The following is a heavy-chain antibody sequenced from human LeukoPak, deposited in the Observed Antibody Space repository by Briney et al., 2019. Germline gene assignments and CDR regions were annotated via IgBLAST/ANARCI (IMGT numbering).Heavy chain of an antibody. D-gene: IGHD6-19*01. J-gene: IGHJ4*02. CDR3: ARDQGPYVYSSVWGTHDY. V-gene: IGHV3-74*01. CDR1: GFTFSSYW. CDR2: INSDGSST. Sequence: GGSLRLSCAASGFTFSSYWMHWVRQAPGKGLVWVSRINSDGSSTSYADSVKGRFTISRDNAKNTLYLQMNSLRAEDTAVYYCARDQGPYVYSSVWGTHDYWGQGTLVTVSS.